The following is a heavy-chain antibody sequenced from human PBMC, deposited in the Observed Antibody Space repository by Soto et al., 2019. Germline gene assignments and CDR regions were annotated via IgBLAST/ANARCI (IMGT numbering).Heavy chain of an antibody. Sequence: SETLSLTCAVYGGSFSGYYWSWIRQPPGKGLEWIGEINHSGSTNYNPSLKSRVTISVDTSKNQFSLKLSSVTAADTAVYYCARGAMILLWFGELSNNWFDPWGQGTLVTV. CDR3: ARGAMILLWFGELSNNWFDP. V-gene: IGHV4-34*01. CDR1: GGSFSGYY. CDR2: INHSGST. D-gene: IGHD3-10*01. J-gene: IGHJ5*02.